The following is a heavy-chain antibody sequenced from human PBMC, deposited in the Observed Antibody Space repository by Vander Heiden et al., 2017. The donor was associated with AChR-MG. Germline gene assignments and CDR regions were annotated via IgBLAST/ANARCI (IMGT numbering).Heavy chain of an antibody. CDR2: IRYDESNI. D-gene: IGHD3-3*01. CDR1: GFTFSSYG. Sequence: QVQLVQSGGVVVQPGGSLRLSCAAAGFTFSSYGRDCVRPAPGKGLEGVTFIRYDESNIYYTASVKGRFTISRDNSKNTLYLHMNSLRAEDTAVYYCARKRADFWSGYYGAGYWGQGTLVTVSS. V-gene: IGHV3-30*02. CDR3: ARKRADFWSGYYGAGY. J-gene: IGHJ4*02.